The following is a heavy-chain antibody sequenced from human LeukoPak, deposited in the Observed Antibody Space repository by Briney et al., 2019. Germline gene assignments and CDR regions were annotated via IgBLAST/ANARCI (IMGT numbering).Heavy chain of an antibody. V-gene: IGHV4-4*07. CDR3: ARGAYYYDSSGHWFDP. J-gene: IGHJ5*02. CDR1: GGSISSYY. D-gene: IGHD3-22*01. Sequence: PSETLSLTCTVSGGSISSYYWSWIRQPAGKGLEWIGRIYTSGSTNYNPSLKSRVTMSVDTSKNQFSLKLSSVTAADTAVYYCARGAYYYDSSGHWFDPWGQGTLVTVSS. CDR2: IYTSGST.